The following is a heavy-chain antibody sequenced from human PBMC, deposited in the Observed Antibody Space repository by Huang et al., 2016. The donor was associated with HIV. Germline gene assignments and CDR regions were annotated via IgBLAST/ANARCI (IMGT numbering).Heavy chain of an antibody. J-gene: IGHJ5*02. V-gene: IGHV4-39*01. D-gene: IGHD3-22*01. CDR2: IYNVWTT. CDR3: ARRDDYYDSRGP. CDR1: RGSISSDNYY. Sequence: QLQLQESGPGLVRPSETLSLTCTVSRGSISSDNYYWGWLRQPPGQGLEWIGHIYNVWTTYYSPSLKSRVTICIDGSINQFSLRLRSVTAADTAVYFCARRDDYYDSRGPWGQGALVTVSS.